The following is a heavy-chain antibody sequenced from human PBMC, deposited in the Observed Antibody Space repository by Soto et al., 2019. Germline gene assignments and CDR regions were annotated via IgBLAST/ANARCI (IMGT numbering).Heavy chain of an antibody. V-gene: IGHV3-30*03. D-gene: IGHD1-26*01. CDR1: GFTFSSYG. CDR2: ISYDGSNK. CDR3: ATHGGSYYPGPFDY. Sequence: QVQLVESGGGVVQPGRSLRLSCAASGFTFSSYGMHWVRQAPGKGLEWVAVISYDGSNKYYADSVKGRFTISRDNSKNTLYLQMNSLGAEDTAVYYCATHGGSYYPGPFDYWGQGTLVTVSS. J-gene: IGHJ4*02.